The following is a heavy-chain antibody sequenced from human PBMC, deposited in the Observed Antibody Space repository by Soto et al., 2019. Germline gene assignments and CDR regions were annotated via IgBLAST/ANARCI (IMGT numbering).Heavy chain of an antibody. CDR3: AREAGLQRMVPYA. J-gene: IGHJ1*01. V-gene: IGHV1-18*04. D-gene: IGHD6-25*01. Sequence: QVQLVQSGTEVKKPGASVNVSCKAFGYTFTSYGFSWVRQVPGQGLEWLGWISAFNGYTHYAQTMKGRLTVTTDTSTPTVHMELRSLTPADTGVYYCAREAGLQRMVPYAWGQGTLVTFS. CDR2: ISAFNGYT. CDR1: GYTFTSYG.